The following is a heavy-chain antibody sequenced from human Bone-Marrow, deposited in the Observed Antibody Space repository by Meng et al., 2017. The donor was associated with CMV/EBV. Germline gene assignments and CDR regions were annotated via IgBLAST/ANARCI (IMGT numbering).Heavy chain of an antibody. CDR2: IIPIFGTT. CDR1: EGTFTSYA. CDR3: ARGSAAAGTGRLPN. V-gene: IGHV1-69*05. D-gene: IGHD6-13*01. J-gene: IGHJ4*02. Sequence: SVKVSCKASEGTFTSYAIGWVRQAPGRGLEWMGGIIPIFGTTNYPQNFQGRVTITTDESTTTAYMELSSLRFEDTAVYYCARGSAAAGTGRLPNWGQGTLVTVSS.